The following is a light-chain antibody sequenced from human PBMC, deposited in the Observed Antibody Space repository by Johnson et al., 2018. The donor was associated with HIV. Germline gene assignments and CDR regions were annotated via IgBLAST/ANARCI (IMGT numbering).Light chain of an antibody. CDR3: GTWDGSLSAGAV. CDR1: SSNIGNNY. CDR2: EDT. J-gene: IGLJ1*01. V-gene: IGLV1-51*02. Sequence: QSMLTQPPSVSAAPGQKVTISCSGTSSNIGNNYVSWYQQLPGTAPKLLIYEDTRRPSGIPDRFSGSKSGTSATLGITGLQTGDEGDHYCGTWDGSLSAGAVFGTGTKVTVL.